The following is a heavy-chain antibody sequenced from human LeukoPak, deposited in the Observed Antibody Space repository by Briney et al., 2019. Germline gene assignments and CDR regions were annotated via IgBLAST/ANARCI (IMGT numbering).Heavy chain of an antibody. CDR1: GGTFSSYA. D-gene: IGHD1-26*01. J-gene: IGHJ4*02. CDR3: ARIPPAGAAPN. V-gene: IGHV1-69*05. Sequence: ASVKVSRKASGGTFSSYAISWVRQAPGQGLEWMGGIIPIFGTANYAQKFQGRVTITTDESTSTAYMELSSLRSEDTAVYYCARIPPAGAAPNWGQGTLVTVSS. CDR2: IIPIFGTA.